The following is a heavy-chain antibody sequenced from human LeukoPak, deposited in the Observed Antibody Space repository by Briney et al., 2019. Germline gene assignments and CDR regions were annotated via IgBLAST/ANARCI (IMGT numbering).Heavy chain of an antibody. CDR1: GYTFTSYY. CDR3: ARDRRYSSSSSWFDP. D-gene: IGHD6-6*01. V-gene: IGHV1-46*01. Sequence: ASVKVSCKASGYTFTSYYMHWVRQAPGQGLEWMGIINPSGGSTSYAQKFQGRVTMTRDMSTSTVYMELSSLRSGDTAVYYCARDRRYSSSSSWFDPWGQGTLVTVSS. CDR2: INPSGGST. J-gene: IGHJ5*02.